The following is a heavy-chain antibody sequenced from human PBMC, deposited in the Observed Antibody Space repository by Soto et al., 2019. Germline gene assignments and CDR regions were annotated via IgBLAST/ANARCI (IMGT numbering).Heavy chain of an antibody. Sequence: SQTLSLTCAISGDSVSSYSAAWNWIRQSPSGGLEWLGRTYYRSRFFSDYAESVKSRIIINPDTSKNQFSLQLKSVTPEDTAVYYCARAESIAAPVGWFDPWGQGTLVTVSS. CDR2: TYYRSRFFS. CDR1: GDSVSSYSAA. CDR3: ARAESIAAPVGWFDP. J-gene: IGHJ5*02. D-gene: IGHD6-6*01. V-gene: IGHV6-1*01.